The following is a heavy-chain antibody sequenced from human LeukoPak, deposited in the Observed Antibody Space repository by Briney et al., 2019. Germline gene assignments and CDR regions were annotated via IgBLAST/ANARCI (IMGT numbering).Heavy chain of an antibody. V-gene: IGHV1-46*01. CDR2: INPSGGST. CDR3: APGRLVTYFYDSSGYCYNY. CDR1: GYTFTSYD. Sequence: ASVKVSCKASGYTFTSYDMHWVRQAPGQGLEWMGIINPSGGSTNYAQKFQGRVTMTRDTSTSTVYMELSSLRSEDTAVYYCAPGRLVTYFYDSSGYCYNYWGQGTLVIVSS. D-gene: IGHD3-22*01. J-gene: IGHJ4*02.